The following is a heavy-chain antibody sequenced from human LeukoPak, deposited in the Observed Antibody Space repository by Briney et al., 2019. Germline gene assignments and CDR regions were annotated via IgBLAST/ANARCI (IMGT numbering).Heavy chain of an antibody. D-gene: IGHD3-3*01. J-gene: IGHJ5*02. V-gene: IGHV4-34*01. CDR3: ARTIADFWRWIGWFDP. Sequence: SETLSLTCAVYGGSFSGYYWSWIRQPPGKGLEWIGEINHSGSTNYNPSLKSRVTISVDTSKNQFSLKLSSVTAADTAVYYCARTIADFWRWIGWFDPWGQGTLVTVSS. CDR1: GGSFSGYY. CDR2: INHSGST.